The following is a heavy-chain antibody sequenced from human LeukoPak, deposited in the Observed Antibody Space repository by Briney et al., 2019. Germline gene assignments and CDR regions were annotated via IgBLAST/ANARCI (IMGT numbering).Heavy chain of an antibody. J-gene: IGHJ4*02. Sequence: PGGSLRLSCAASGFTFSDYYMSWIRQAPGKGLKWVSYISSSGSTIYYADSVKGRFTISRDNAKNSLYLQMNSLRAEDTAVYYCARAFRPAAAGPVFDYWGQGTLVTVSS. D-gene: IGHD6-13*01. CDR3: ARAFRPAAAGPVFDY. V-gene: IGHV3-11*04. CDR2: ISSSGSTI. CDR1: GFTFSDYY.